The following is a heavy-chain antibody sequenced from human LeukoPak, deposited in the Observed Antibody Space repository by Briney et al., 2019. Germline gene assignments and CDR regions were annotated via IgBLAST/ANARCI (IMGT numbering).Heavy chain of an antibody. CDR2: ISTSGSSA. CDR1: GFTFSGYS. J-gene: IGHJ4*02. CDR3: AKDPHPYSSSWPIIYSFDY. Sequence: GGSLRLSCAGSGFTFSGYSMHWVRQAPGKGLEWVAYISTSGSSAYYTDSVQGRFTISRDNAKNSLYLQMNSLRAEDTAVYYCAKDPHPYSSSWPIIYSFDYWGQGTLVTVSS. V-gene: IGHV3-48*01. D-gene: IGHD6-13*01.